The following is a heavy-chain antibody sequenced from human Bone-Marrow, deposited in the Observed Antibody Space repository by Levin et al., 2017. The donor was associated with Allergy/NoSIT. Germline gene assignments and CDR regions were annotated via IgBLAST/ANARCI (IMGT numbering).Heavy chain of an antibody. J-gene: IGHJ4*02. D-gene: IGHD3-10*01. CDR2: ISGSGGST. Sequence: GGSLRLSCAASGFTFSSYAMSWVRQAPGKGLEWVSAISGSGGSTYYADSVKGRFTISRDNSKNTLYLQMNSLRAEDTAVYYCAKDDGRYYGSGSYLFDYWGQGTLVTVSS. V-gene: IGHV3-23*01. CDR1: GFTFSSYA. CDR3: AKDDGRYYGSGSYLFDY.